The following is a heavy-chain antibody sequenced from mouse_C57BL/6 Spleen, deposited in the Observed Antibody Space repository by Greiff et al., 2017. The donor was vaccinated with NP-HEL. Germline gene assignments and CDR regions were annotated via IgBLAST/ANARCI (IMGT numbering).Heavy chain of an antibody. V-gene: IGHV1-80*01. CDR1: GYAFSSYW. CDR2: IYPGDGDT. Sequence: VQLQQSGAELVKPGASVKISCKASGYAFSSYWMNWVKQRPGKGLEWIGQIYPGDGDTNYNGKFKGKATLTADKSSSTAYMQLSSLTSEASAVYFCARADGYKPWCVYWGQGTLVTVSA. D-gene: IGHD2-3*01. CDR3: ARADGYKPWCVY. J-gene: IGHJ3*01.